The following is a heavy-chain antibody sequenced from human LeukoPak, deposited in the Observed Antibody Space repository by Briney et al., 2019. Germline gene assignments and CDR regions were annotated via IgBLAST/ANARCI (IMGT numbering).Heavy chain of an antibody. CDR2: IYYSGST. D-gene: IGHD5-18*01. CDR1: GGSISSSSYY. V-gene: IGHV4-39*07. Sequence: SETLSLTCTVSGGSISSSSYYWGWIRQPPGKGLEWIGSIYYSGSTYYNPSLKSRVTISVDTSKNQFSLKLSSVTAADTAVYYCARDPTAMATYFDYWGQGTLVTVSS. CDR3: ARDPTAMATYFDY. J-gene: IGHJ4*02.